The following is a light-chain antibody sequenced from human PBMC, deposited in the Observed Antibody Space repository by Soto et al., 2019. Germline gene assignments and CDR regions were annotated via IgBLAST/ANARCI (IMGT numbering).Light chain of an antibody. V-gene: IGKV1-5*03. CDR3: QQYKSYSPLT. CDR1: QSISNC. J-gene: IGKJ4*01. CDR2: KAS. Sequence: DIQMTQSPSTLSASVGDRVTITCRASQSISNCLAWYQQKPGKAPKVLIYKASSLESGVPSRFSGSGSGTEFTLTISSLQPDDFATYYCQQYKSYSPLTFGGGTKVEIK.